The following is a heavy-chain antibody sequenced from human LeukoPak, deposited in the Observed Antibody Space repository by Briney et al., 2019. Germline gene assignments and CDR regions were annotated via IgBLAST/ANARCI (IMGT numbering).Heavy chain of an antibody. CDR1: GFSFSPYS. V-gene: IGHV3-48*01. CDR2: IDSSSGTI. J-gene: IGHJ3*02. CDR3: ARVRSSYYYESSGYYQYAAFDI. D-gene: IGHD3-22*01. Sequence: GGSLRLSCAASGFSFSPYSMNWLRQAPGKGLEWVSYIDSSSGTIYYADSVRGRFTISGDNAKNSLYLQMNSLRAEDTAVYYCARVRSSYYYESSGYYQYAAFDIWGQGTMVTVSS.